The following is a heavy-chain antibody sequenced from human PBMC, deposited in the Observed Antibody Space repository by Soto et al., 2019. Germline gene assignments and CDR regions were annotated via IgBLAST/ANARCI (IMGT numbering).Heavy chain of an antibody. CDR2: IIPIFGTA. V-gene: IGHV1-69*13. CDR1: GGTFSSYA. Sequence: GASVKVSCKASGGTFSSYAISWVRQAPGQGLEWMGGIIPIFGTANYAQKFQGRVTITADESTSTAYMELSSLRAEDTAVYYCAKDVTSSWYRNNWFDPWGQGTLVTVSS. CDR3: AKDVTSSWYRNNWFDP. D-gene: IGHD6-13*01. J-gene: IGHJ5*02.